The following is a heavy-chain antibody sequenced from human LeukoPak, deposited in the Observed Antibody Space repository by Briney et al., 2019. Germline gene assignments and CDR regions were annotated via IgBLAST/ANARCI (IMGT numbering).Heavy chain of an antibody. D-gene: IGHD3-22*01. V-gene: IGHV3-23*01. CDR2: ISGSGGNT. CDR3: AKASRSSGYHYYFDY. J-gene: IGHJ4*02. Sequence: GGSLRLSCAASGFTFSSYAMSWVRQAPGKGLEWVSAISGSGGNTYYADSVKGRFTISRDNSKNTLYLQMNSLRAEDTAVYYCAKASRSSGYHYYFDYWGQGTLVTVSS. CDR1: GFTFSSYA.